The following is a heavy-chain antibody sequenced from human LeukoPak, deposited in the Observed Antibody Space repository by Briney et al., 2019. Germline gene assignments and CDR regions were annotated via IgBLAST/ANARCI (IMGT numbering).Heavy chain of an antibody. Sequence: TGGSLRLSCAASGFTFSSYAMSWVRQAPGKGLEWVSAISGSGGSTYYADSVKGRFTISRDNSKNTLYLQMNSLRAEDTAVYYCATNPQQLVRNDYWGQGTLVTVSS. CDR3: ATNPQQLVRNDY. J-gene: IGHJ4*02. D-gene: IGHD6-13*01. V-gene: IGHV3-23*01. CDR2: ISGSGGST. CDR1: GFTFSSYA.